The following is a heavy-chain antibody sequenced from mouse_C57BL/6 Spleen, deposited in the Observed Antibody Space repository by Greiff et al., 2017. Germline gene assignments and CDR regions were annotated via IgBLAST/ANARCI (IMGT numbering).Heavy chain of an antibody. J-gene: IGHJ4*01. Sequence: EVQGVESGGGLVQPGGSLSLSCAASGFTFTDYYMSWVRQPPGKALEWLGFIRNKANGYTTEYSASVKGRFTISRDNSQSILYLQMNALRAEDSATYYCARFYDGYLYAMDYWGQGTSVTVSS. CDR1: GFTFTDYY. CDR2: IRNKANGYTT. D-gene: IGHD2-3*01. V-gene: IGHV7-3*01. CDR3: ARFYDGYLYAMDY.